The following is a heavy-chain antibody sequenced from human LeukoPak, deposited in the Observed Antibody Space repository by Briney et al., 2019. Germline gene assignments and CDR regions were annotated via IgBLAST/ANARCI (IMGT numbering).Heavy chain of an antibody. CDR2: ISYDGSDE. V-gene: IGHV3-30*18. Sequence: GGSLRLSCAASGFTFSSYGMHWVRQAPGKGLEWVAVISYDGSDEYYADSVKGRFTISRDNSKNTLYLQMNSLRAEDTAVYYCAKDKYYGSGSYLDYWGQGTLVTVSS. CDR1: GFTFSSYG. CDR3: AKDKYYGSGSYLDY. J-gene: IGHJ4*02. D-gene: IGHD3-10*01.